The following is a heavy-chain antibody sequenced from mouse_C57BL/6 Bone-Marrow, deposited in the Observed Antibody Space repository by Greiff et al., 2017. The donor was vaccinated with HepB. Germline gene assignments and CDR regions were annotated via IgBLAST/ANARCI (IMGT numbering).Heavy chain of an antibody. CDR2: INPYNGDT. CDR3: ARRPYYYGSSYGAMDY. J-gene: IGHJ4*01. CDR1: GYSFTGYF. V-gene: IGHV1-20*01. Sequence: VHVKQSGPELVKPGDSVKISCKASGYSFTGYFMNWVMQSHGKSLEWIGRINPYNGDTFYNQKFKGKATLTVDKSSSTAHMELRSLTSEDSAVYYCARRPYYYGSSYGAMDYWGQGTSVTVSS. D-gene: IGHD1-1*01.